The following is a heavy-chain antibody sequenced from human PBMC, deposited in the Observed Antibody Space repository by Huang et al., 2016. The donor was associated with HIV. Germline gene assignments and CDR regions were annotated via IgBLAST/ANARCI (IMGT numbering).Heavy chain of an antibody. V-gene: IGHV4-34*01. CDR2: INHIGKT. Sequence: QVQLRQWGAGLVKPSATLSLTCAVYGGSFSGYYWTWIRPSPGKGLEWFGEINHIGKTNYQPSLKSRVTISKDTAKNQFSLQLTSVSAADTGVYFCTREKAADSAWYGVYYFDYWGEGALVTVTS. J-gene: IGHJ4*02. D-gene: IGHD6-19*01. CDR1: GGSFSGYY. CDR3: TREKAADSAWYGVYYFDY.